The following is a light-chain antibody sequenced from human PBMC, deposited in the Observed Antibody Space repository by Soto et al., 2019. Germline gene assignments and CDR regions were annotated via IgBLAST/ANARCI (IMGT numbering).Light chain of an antibody. Sequence: QSVLTQPASVSGSPGQSITISCTGTRSDIGSYNSIAWYQQHPGKAPRVMIFEVTKRPSGISNRFSGSKSGNTASLTVSGLQAEDEADYYCSSYAGNNNVVFGGGTQLTVL. V-gene: IGLV2-23*02. CDR2: EVT. CDR3: SSYAGNNNVV. J-gene: IGLJ2*01. CDR1: RSDIGSYNS.